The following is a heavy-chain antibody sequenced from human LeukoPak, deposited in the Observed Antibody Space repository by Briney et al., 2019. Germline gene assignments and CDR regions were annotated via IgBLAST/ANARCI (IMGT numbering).Heavy chain of an antibody. CDR2: IYYSRST. Sequence: PSETLSLTCTVSGGSISSYYWSWIRQPPGKGLEWVGYIYYSRSTNYNPSLKSRVTISVDTSKNQFSLKLSSVTAADTAVYYCARGLKDSNHIYYYSYYMDIWGKGTTVTVSS. CDR1: GGSISSYY. J-gene: IGHJ6*03. CDR3: ARGLKDSNHIYYYSYYMDI. V-gene: IGHV4-59*01. D-gene: IGHD3-22*01.